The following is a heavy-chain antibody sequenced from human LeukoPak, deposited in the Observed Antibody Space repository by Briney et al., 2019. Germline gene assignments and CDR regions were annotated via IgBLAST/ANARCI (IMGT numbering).Heavy chain of an antibody. CDR2: ISWNSGSI. CDR1: GFTFDDYA. J-gene: IGHJ4*02. Sequence: GGSLRLSCAASGFTFDDYAMHRVRQAPGKGLEWVSGISWNSGSIGYADSVKGRFTISRDNAKNSLYLQMNSLRAEDTALYYCAKGGDGYNYGLVDYWGQGTLVTVSS. D-gene: IGHD5-24*01. V-gene: IGHV3-9*01. CDR3: AKGGDGYNYGLVDY.